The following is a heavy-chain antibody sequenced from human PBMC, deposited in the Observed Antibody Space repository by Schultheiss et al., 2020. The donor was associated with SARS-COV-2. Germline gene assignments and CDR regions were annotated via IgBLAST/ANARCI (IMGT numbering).Heavy chain of an antibody. Sequence: GESLKISCAASGFTFSDYYMSWIRQAPGKGLEWVSYISSSGSTIYYADSVKGRFTISRDNSKNTLYLQMNSLRAEDTAVYYCASPVRGAVPLWSSAYDYWGQGTLVTVSS. J-gene: IGHJ4*02. D-gene: IGHD3-10*01. V-gene: IGHV3-11*01. CDR1: GFTFSDYY. CDR3: ASPVRGAVPLWSSAYDY. CDR2: ISSSGSTI.